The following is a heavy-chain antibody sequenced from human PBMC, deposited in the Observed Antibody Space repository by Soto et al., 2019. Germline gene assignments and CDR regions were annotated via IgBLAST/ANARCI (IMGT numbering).Heavy chain of an antibody. J-gene: IGHJ6*02. CDR1: GFTVSSNY. V-gene: IGHV3-53*02. CDR3: ASGYDWEEYHYYGMDV. Sequence: EVQLVETGGGLIQPGGSLRLSCAASGFTVSSNYMSWVRQAPGKGLEWVSVIYSGGSTYYADSVKGRFTISRDNSKNTLYLQMNSLRAEDTAVYYCASGYDWEEYHYYGMDVWGQGTTVTVSS. D-gene: IGHD5-12*01. CDR2: IYSGGST.